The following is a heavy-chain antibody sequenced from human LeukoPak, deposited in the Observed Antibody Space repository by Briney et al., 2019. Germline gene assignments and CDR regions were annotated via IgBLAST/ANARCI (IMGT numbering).Heavy chain of an antibody. V-gene: IGHV4-30-4*01. J-gene: IGHJ5*02. CDR3: ARYHYYSNWFDP. CDR1: GGSISSGDYY. Sequence: SQTLSLTCTVSGGSISSGDYYWSWIRQPPGKGLEWIGYIYYSGSTYYNPSLKSRVTISVDTSKSQFPLKLSSVTAADTAVYYCARYHYYSNWFDPWGQGTLVTVSS. CDR2: IYYSGST. D-gene: IGHD4-11*01.